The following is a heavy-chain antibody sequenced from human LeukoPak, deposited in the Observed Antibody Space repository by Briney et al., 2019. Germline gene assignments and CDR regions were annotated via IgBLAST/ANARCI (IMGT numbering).Heavy chain of an antibody. V-gene: IGHV4-34*01. CDR2: INHSGST. J-gene: IGHJ5*02. D-gene: IGHD3-22*01. CDR1: GGSFSGYY. Sequence: SETLSLTCAVYGGSFSGYYWSWIRQPPGKGLEWIGEINHSGSTNYNPSLQSRVTISVDTSKNQFSLKLSSVTAADTAVYYCARGQRYYYDSSGYHNRRKFDPWGQGTLVTVSS. CDR3: ARGQRYYYDSSGYHNRRKFDP.